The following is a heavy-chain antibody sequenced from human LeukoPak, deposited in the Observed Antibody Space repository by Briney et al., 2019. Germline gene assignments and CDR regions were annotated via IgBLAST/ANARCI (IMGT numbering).Heavy chain of an antibody. Sequence: GRSLRLSCAASGFTFSTYVMSWVRQAPGKGLEWVSGISGSGENTYHADSVKGRFTISRDNSKNTLYLQMNSLRAEDTAVYYCAKGSGYDTDFDYWGQGTLVTVSS. J-gene: IGHJ4*02. CDR3: AKGSGYDTDFDY. CDR2: ISGSGENT. D-gene: IGHD3-9*01. CDR1: GFTFSTYV. V-gene: IGHV3-23*01.